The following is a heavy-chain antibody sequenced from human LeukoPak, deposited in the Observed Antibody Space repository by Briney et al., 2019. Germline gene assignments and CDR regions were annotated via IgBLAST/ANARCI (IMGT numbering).Heavy chain of an antibody. Sequence: GGSLRLSCATSGFTFSSYEMNWVRQAPGQGLEWVSYISTSGSITYYADSVRGRFTISRDNAKNALYLQMNSLRAEDTAVYYCAGDYYDSSWIDYWGQGSLVTVSS. CDR1: GFTFSSYE. CDR2: ISTSGSIT. D-gene: IGHD3-22*01. CDR3: AGDYYDSSWIDY. V-gene: IGHV3-48*03. J-gene: IGHJ4*02.